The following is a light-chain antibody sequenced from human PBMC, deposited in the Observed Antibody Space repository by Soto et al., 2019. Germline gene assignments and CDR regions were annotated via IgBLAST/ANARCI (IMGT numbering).Light chain of an antibody. CDR2: GAS. V-gene: IGKV3-15*01. Sequence: EIVMTQSPDTLYVSPGEGATLSCRASQSVSNDLGWFQQKPGQAPRLLIYGASIRATGIPVRFSGSGSGTEFTLTISSLQSEDFGVYYCQQYHNWLWTFDQGTKVEIK. J-gene: IGKJ1*01. CDR1: QSVSND. CDR3: QQYHNWLWT.